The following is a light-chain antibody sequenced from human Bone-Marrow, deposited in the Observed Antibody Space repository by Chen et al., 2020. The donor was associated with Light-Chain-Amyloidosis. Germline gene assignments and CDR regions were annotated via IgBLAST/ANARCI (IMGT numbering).Light chain of an antibody. Sequence: ESVLTQARGTLSLSPGEGANLYCRASQTISRNYLTWYQQTFGQAPRLLIYGSSSRATGIPDRFTGSGSGTDFTLTINRLEPEDFAMYYCQQYGTSPLTFGGGIKVEIK. V-gene: IGKV3-20*01. CDR3: QQYGTSPLT. J-gene: IGKJ4*01. CDR2: GSS. CDR1: QTISRNY.